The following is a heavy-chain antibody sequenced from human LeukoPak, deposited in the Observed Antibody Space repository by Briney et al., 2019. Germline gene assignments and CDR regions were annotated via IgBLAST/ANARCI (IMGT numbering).Heavy chain of an antibody. J-gene: IGHJ2*01. CDR1: GYTFTSYG. CDR2: ISAYNGNT. D-gene: IGHD3-22*01. CDR3: ASGSHFDTSGYPYWFFDL. V-gene: IGHV1-18*01. Sequence: ASVKVSCKASGYTFTSYGISWVRQAPGQGLEWMGWISAYNGNTNYAQKLQGRVTITADESTNTAYMELKSLRSGDTAIYYCASGSHFDTSGYPYWFFDLWGRGTLVTVSS.